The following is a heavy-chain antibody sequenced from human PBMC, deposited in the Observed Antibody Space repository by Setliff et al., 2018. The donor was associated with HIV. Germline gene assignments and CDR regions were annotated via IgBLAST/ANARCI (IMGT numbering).Heavy chain of an antibody. Sequence: SVKVSCKASGGTFSRYAISWVRQAPGQGREWMGGVIPIFGTANYAQKVQGRVTITTDESTSTDYMELSSLRSEDTAVYYCVRAGSNGYGDVFAFDIWGQGTMVTVSS. CDR2: VIPIFGTA. CDR1: GGTFSRYA. V-gene: IGHV1-69*05. D-gene: IGHD4-17*01. CDR3: VRAGSNGYGDVFAFDI. J-gene: IGHJ3*02.